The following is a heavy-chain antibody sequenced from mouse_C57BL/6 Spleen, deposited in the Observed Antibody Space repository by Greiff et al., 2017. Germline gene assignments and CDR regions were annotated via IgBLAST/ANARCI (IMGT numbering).Heavy chain of an antibody. CDR1: GYTFTSYW. D-gene: IGHD1-1*01. V-gene: IGHV1-50*01. J-gene: IGHJ3*01. CDR2: IDPSDSYT. CDR3: ARSQYYGSSYPFAY. Sequence: QVQLKQPGAELVKPGASVKLSCKASGYTFTSYWMQWVKQRPGQGLEWIGEIDPSDSYTNYDQKFKGKATLTVDTSSSTAYMQLSSLTSEDSAVYYCARSQYYGSSYPFAYWGQGTLVTVSA.